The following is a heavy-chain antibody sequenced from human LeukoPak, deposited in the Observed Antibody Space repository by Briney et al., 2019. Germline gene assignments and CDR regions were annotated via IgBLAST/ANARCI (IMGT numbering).Heavy chain of an antibody. J-gene: IGHJ5*02. CDR1: GFTFSHYA. D-gene: IGHD5-12*01. V-gene: IGHV3-23*01. CDR3: RRYSHNSGGWLDP. Sequence: PRGSLTLSCAVSGFTFSHYAMSWVRQAPGTGLEWVGSLTDSGDATYYADSVKGRLTISRDNSNSTLYLHISGLRDEDTAVYCARRYSHNSGGWLDPWGQGTLVTVSS. CDR2: LTDSGDAT.